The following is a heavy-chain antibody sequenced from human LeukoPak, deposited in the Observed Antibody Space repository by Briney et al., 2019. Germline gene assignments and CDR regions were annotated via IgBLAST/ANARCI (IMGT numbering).Heavy chain of an antibody. V-gene: IGHV3-48*03. CDR2: ISSSGTLI. J-gene: IGHJ4*02. D-gene: IGHD1-26*01. CDR1: GFTFSSYE. CDR3: ARDRNTGSSYENLFEY. Sequence: GGSLRLSCAASGFTFSSYEMNWVRQAPGKGLEWVSYISSSGTLIYNADSVKGRFTISRDNAKNTLYLQMNSLRAEDTSVYYCARDRNTGSSYENLFEYWGQGSLVTVSS.